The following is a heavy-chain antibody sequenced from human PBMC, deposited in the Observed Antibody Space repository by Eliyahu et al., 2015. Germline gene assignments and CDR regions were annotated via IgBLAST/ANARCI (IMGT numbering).Heavy chain of an antibody. V-gene: IGHV3-23*01. Sequence: VQLLESGGGLVQPGGSLXXSCXASGFTXSSXXMSWVRQAPGKGLEWLSAITGGGGSTYSADSVKGRFTISRDNSKNTLYLQMNSLRAEDTAVYYCAKAPISSSWYFDYWGQGTLVTVSS. J-gene: IGHJ4*02. CDR3: AKAPISSSWYFDY. CDR2: ITGGGGST. CDR1: GFTXSSXX. D-gene: IGHD6-13*01.